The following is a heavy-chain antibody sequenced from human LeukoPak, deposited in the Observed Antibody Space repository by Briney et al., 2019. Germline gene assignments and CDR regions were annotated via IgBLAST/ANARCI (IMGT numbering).Heavy chain of an antibody. CDR1: GGTFSSYA. CDR2: IIPIFGTA. V-gene: IGHV1-69*13. CDR3: ASPPTNYDFWSGSYYYMDV. Sequence: ASVKVSCKASGGTFSSYAISWVRQAPGQGLEWMGGIIPIFGTANYAQKFQGRVTITADESTSTAYMELSSLRSEDTAVYYCASPPTNYDFWSGSYYYMDVWGKGTTVTVSS. J-gene: IGHJ6*03. D-gene: IGHD3-3*01.